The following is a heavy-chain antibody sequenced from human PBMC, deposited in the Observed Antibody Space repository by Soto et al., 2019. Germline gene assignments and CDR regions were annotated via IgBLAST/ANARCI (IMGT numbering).Heavy chain of an antibody. Sequence: QVQLVQSGAEVKKPGSSVKVSCKASGGTFSSYTISWVRQAPGQGLEWMGRIIPILGIANYAQKFQGRVTITADKSTSTANMELSSLRSEDTAVYYCAYQRPAATGWFDPWGQGTLVTVSS. CDR1: GGTFSSYT. V-gene: IGHV1-69*02. CDR2: IIPILGIA. CDR3: AYQRPAATGWFDP. J-gene: IGHJ5*02. D-gene: IGHD2-2*01.